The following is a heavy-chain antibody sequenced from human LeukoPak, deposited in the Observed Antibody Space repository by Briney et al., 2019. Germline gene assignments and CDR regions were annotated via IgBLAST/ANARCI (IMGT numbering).Heavy chain of an antibody. J-gene: IGHJ4*01. V-gene: IGHV3-43*02. D-gene: IGHD6-13*01. CDR1: GFTFDDYA. Sequence: GGSLRLSCAASGFTFDDYAMHWVRQAPGKGLEWVSLISGDGGSTYYADSVKGRFTISRDNTKNSLSLQLNGLRAEDTAVYYCARDGTAPGLYFDLWGQGTLATVSS. CDR2: ISGDGGST. CDR3: ARDGTAPGLYFDL.